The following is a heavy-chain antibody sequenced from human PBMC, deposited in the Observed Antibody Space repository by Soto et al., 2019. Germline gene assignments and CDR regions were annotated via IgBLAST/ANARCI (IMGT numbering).Heavy chain of an antibody. Sequence: GASVKVSCKASGYTFTSYGISWVRQAPGQGLEWMGGIIPIFGTANYAQKFQGRVTITADESTSTAYMELSSLRSEDTAVYYCAYGRGDIIRIDYWGQGTLVTVSS. V-gene: IGHV1-69*13. CDR3: AYGRGDIIRIDY. CDR2: IIPIFGTA. D-gene: IGHD2-21*01. J-gene: IGHJ4*02. CDR1: GYTFTSYG.